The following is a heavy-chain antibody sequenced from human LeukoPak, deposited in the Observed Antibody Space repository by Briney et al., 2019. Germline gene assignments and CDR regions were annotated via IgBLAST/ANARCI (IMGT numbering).Heavy chain of an antibody. CDR3: ARDSYYDFWSGYYYYFDY. V-gene: IGHV3-30-3*01. CDR2: ISYDGSNK. D-gene: IGHD3-3*01. J-gene: IGHJ4*02. CDR1: GFTFSSYA. Sequence: PGGSLRLSCAASGFTFSSYAMHWVRQAPGKGLEWVAVISYDGSNKYYADSVKGRFTISRDNSKNTLYLQVNSLRAEDTAVYYCARDSYYDFWSGYYYYFDYWGQGTLVTVSS.